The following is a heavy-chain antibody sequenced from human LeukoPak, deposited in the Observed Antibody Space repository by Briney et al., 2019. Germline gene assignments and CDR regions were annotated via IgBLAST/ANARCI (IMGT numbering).Heavy chain of an antibody. CDR2: IKQDGSEK. V-gene: IGHV3-7*01. CDR1: GFTFSSYG. D-gene: IGHD1-26*01. J-gene: IGHJ3*02. CDR3: AREMRWELLINAFDI. Sequence: GGSLRLSCAASGFTFSSYGMHWVRQAPGKGLEWVANIKQDGSEKYYVDSVKGRFTISRDNAKNSLYLQMNSLRAEDTAVYYCAREMRWELLINAFDIWGQGTVVTVSS.